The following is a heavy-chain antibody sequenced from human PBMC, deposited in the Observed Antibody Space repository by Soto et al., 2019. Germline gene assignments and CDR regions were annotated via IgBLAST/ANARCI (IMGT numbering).Heavy chain of an antibody. Sequence: GGSLRLSCAASGFTFSSYAMSWVRQAPGKGLEWVSTISGSGGNAYYADSVKGRFSISRDNAKNSLYLQMNSLREDDTALYYCTKDINMGGVDAWGQGTTVTVSS. D-gene: IGHD1-20*01. CDR2: ISGSGGNA. CDR1: GFTFSSYA. V-gene: IGHV3-23*01. CDR3: TKDINMGGVDA. J-gene: IGHJ6*02.